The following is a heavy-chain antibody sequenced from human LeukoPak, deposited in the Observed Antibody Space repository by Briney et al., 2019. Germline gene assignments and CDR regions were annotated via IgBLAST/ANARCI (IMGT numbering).Heavy chain of an antibody. D-gene: IGHD3-10*01. CDR2: IWYDGSNK. Sequence: GGSLRLSCAASGFTFSSYGMHWVRQAPGKGLEWVAVIWYDGSNKYYADSVKGRFTISRDNSKNTLYLEMNSLRAKDTAVYYCARGPPSMVRGVNFDYWGQGTLVTVSS. CDR3: ARGPPSMVRGVNFDY. CDR1: GFTFSSYG. J-gene: IGHJ4*02. V-gene: IGHV3-33*01.